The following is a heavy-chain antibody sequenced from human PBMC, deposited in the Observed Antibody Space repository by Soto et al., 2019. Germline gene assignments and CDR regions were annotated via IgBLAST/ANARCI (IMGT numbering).Heavy chain of an antibody. J-gene: IGHJ6*02. D-gene: IGHD2-15*01. CDR3: AKDVLGGGSAWLEYYGMDV. CDR2: ISGSGGST. CDR1: GFTFSSYA. V-gene: IGHV3-23*01. Sequence: GGSLRLSCAASGFTFSSYAMSWVRQAPGKGLEWVSAISGSGGSTYYADSVKGRFTISRDNSKNTLYLQMNSLRAEDTAVYYCAKDVLGGGSAWLEYYGMDVWGQGTTVTVSS.